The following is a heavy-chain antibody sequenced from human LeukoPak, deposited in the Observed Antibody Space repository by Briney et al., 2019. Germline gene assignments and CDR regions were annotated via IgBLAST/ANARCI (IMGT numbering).Heavy chain of an antibody. CDR2: INQSGST. V-gene: IGHV4-34*01. J-gene: IGHJ6*04. D-gene: IGHD3-9*01. CDR3: ERGRGRYFDWFSQSPGGV. Sequence: SETLSLTCAVYGGSFSGYYWSWIRQPPGKGLEWIGEINQSGSTNYNPSLKSRVPISVDTSKNQFSLKLSSVTAADTAVYYCERGRGRYFDWFSQSPGGVWGKGTTVTVSS. CDR1: GGSFSGYY.